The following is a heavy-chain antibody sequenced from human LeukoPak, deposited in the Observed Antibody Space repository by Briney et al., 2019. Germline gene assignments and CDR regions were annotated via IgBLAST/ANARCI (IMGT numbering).Heavy chain of an antibody. CDR3: ARVIENWFDP. Sequence: PSETLSLTCTVSGGSISSYYWSWIRQPPGKGLEWIGYIYYSGSTSYNPSLKSRVTISVDTSKNQFSLKLSSVTAADTAVYYCARVIENWFDPWGQGTLVTVSS. CDR1: GGSISSYY. V-gene: IGHV4-59*01. D-gene: IGHD3-22*01. J-gene: IGHJ5*02. CDR2: IYYSGST.